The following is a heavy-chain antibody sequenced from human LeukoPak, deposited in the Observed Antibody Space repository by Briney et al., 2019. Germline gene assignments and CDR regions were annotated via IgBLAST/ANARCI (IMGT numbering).Heavy chain of an antibody. CDR2: ISSSGNIM. V-gene: IGHV3-48*04. CDR3: AFSGTSTRVY. J-gene: IGHJ4*02. CDR1: GFTFSSYS. D-gene: IGHD2-2*01. Sequence: GGSLRLSCAASGFTFSSYSMNWVRQAPGKGLEWVSNISSSGNIMYYADSVKGRFTVSRDNAKNSLYLQMNSLRAEDTAVYYCAFSGTSTRVYWGQGTLVTVSS.